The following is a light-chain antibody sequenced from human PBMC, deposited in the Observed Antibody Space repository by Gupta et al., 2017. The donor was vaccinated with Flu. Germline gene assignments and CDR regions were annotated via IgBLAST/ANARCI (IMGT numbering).Light chain of an antibody. CDR3: QQYDNGPPET. CDR1: QSVSNN. CDR2: GAS. Sequence: EIILTQSPATLSVSPGERATLSCRASQSVSNNVAWYQHRPGRAPRPVIYGASTRAPGIPARFSGSGSGTEFTLTISSLQSEDVAVYYCQQYDNGPPETFGQGTTVEIK. J-gene: IGKJ1*01. V-gene: IGKV3-15*01.